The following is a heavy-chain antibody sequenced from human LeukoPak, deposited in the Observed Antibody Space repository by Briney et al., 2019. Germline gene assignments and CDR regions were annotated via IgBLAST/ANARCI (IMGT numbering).Heavy chain of an antibody. V-gene: IGHV3-74*01. Sequence: GGSLRLSCAASAFIFSSYWMHWVRQAPGKGLVWVSRINSDGSSTIHADSVKGRFTISRDNAKNTLYLQMNSLRAEDTAVYYCAREVYSSGWSSFDYWGQGTLVTVSS. CDR1: AFIFSSYW. CDR2: INSDGSST. J-gene: IGHJ4*02. CDR3: AREVYSSGWSSFDY. D-gene: IGHD6-13*01.